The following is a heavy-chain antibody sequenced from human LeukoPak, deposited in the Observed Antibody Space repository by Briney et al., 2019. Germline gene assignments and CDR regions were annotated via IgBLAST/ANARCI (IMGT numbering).Heavy chain of an antibody. V-gene: IGHV4-59*01. CDR1: GGSISSYY. J-gene: IGHJ4*02. CDR2: IYYSGST. CDR3: AREAGDDYGGKVDY. Sequence: SETLSLTCTVSGGSISSYYWSWIRQPPGKGLEWLGYIYYSGSTNYNPSLKSRVAISVDTSKNQFSLKLSSVTAADTAVYYCAREAGDDYGGKVDYWGQGTLVTVSS. D-gene: IGHD4-23*01.